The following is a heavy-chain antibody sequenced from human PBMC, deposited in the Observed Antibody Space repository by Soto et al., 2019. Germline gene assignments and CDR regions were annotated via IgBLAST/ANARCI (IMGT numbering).Heavy chain of an antibody. V-gene: IGHV1-2*02. Sequence: QVQLVQSGAEVKKPGASVKVSCKASGYTFTGHYIHWVRQAPGQGPEWMGEIGPASGDTRYAQKFQGRVTMTRDTSVTTVYMELNNLSPDDTAVDYCGRGRSGQLVVFYWGQGTPVTVSS. CDR1: GYTFTGHY. CDR3: GRGRSGQLVVFY. CDR2: IGPASGDT. D-gene: IGHD3-10*01. J-gene: IGHJ4*02.